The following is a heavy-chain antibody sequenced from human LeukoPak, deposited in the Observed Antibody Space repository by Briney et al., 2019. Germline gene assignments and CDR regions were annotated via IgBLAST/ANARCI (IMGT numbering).Heavy chain of an antibody. V-gene: IGHV1-18*01. CDR1: GYTFTSYG. CDR2: ISAYNGNT. J-gene: IGHJ6*02. Sequence: GASVKVSCKASGYTFTSYGISWVRQAPGQGLEWMGWISAYNGNTNYAQKLQGRVTMTTDTSTSTAYMELRSLRSDDTAVYYCARDQGSEAVLYYYYGMDVRGQGTTVTVSS. D-gene: IGHD2-15*01. CDR3: ARDQGSEAVLYYYYGMDV.